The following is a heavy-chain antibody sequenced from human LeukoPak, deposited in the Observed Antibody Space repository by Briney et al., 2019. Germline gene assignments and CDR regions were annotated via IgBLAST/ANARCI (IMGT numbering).Heavy chain of an antibody. CDR1: GYTFTGYY. CDR3: ARGAHIVVVTAIPLDY. D-gene: IGHD2-21*02. V-gene: IGHV1-2*02. Sequence: ASVKVSCKASGYTFTGYYMHWVRQAPGQGLEWMGWINPNSGGTNYAQKFQGRVTMTRDTSISTAYMELSRLRSDDTAVYYCARGAHIVVVTAIPLDYWGQGTLVIVSS. J-gene: IGHJ4*02. CDR2: INPNSGGT.